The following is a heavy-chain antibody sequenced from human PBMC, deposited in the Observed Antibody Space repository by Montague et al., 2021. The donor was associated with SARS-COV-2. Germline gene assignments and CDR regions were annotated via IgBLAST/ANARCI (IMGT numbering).Heavy chain of an antibody. J-gene: IGHJ6*03. CDR3: ARDSRTDFDWLFPDSGSYYYYMDV. CDR2: IYYSGST. V-gene: IGHV4-39*07. Sequence: SETLSLTCTVSGGSISSSSYYWGWIRQPPGKGLEWIGSIYYSGSTNYNPSLKCRVTISVDTSKNQFSLKLSSVTAADTAVYYCARDSRTDFDWLFPDSGSYYYYMDVWGKGTTVTVSS. D-gene: IGHD3-9*01. CDR1: GGSISSSSYY.